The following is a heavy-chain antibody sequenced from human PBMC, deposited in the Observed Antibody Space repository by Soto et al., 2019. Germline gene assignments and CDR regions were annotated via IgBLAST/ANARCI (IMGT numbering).Heavy chain of an antibody. Sequence: QVQLVQSGAEVKKPGASVKVSCKASGYTFTSYDINWVRQATGQGLEWMGWMNPNSGNTGYAQKFQGRSTMTRNTSISTAYMELSSLRSEDTAVYYCARPSHYYGSGRFAFDYWGQGTLVTVSS. D-gene: IGHD3-10*01. CDR1: GYTFTSYD. V-gene: IGHV1-8*01. CDR2: MNPNSGNT. CDR3: ARPSHYYGSGRFAFDY. J-gene: IGHJ4*02.